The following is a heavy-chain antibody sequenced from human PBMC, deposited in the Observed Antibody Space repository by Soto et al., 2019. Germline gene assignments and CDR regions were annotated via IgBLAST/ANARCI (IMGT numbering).Heavy chain of an antibody. V-gene: IGHV1-18*04. Sequence: ASLKGSWKTSGYTFTRDRISWLRQDTGQGLEWMGWISAYNGNTNYAQKLQGRVTMTTDTSTSTAYMELRSLRSDDTAVYYCARGLEYYDSSGYYVWGQGTLVTVYS. CDR1: GYTFTRDR. D-gene: IGHD3-22*01. J-gene: IGHJ4*02. CDR2: ISAYNGNT. CDR3: ARGLEYYDSSGYYV.